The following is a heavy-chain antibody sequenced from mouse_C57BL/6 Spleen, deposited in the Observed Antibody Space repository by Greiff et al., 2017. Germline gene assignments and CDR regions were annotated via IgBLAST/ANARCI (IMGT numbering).Heavy chain of an antibody. Sequence: EVQLQESGPGLVKPSQSLSLTCSVTGYSITSGYYWNWIRQFPGNKLEWMGYISYDGSNNYNPSLKNRISITRDTSKNQFFLKLNSVTTEDTATYYCARAHLYDGYYVLFAYWGQGTLVTVSA. D-gene: IGHD2-3*01. V-gene: IGHV3-6*01. J-gene: IGHJ3*01. CDR1: GYSITSGYY. CDR3: ARAHLYDGYYVLFAY. CDR2: ISYDGSN.